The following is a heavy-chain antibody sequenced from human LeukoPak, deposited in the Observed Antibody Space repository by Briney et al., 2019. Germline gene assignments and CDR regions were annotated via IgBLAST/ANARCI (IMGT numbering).Heavy chain of an antibody. CDR3: ARDLGTTGWHTFDY. V-gene: IGHV6-1*01. Sequence: SQTLSLTCAVSGDSVSSKNGAWNWIRQSPSRGLEWLGRTYYRSKWYNDYAEPVEGRMTISQDTSKNQYSLHLNSVTPDDTAVYYRARDLGTTGWHTFDYWGQGTLVTVSS. CDR1: GDSVSSKNGA. CDR2: TYYRSKWYN. D-gene: IGHD6-19*01. J-gene: IGHJ4*02.